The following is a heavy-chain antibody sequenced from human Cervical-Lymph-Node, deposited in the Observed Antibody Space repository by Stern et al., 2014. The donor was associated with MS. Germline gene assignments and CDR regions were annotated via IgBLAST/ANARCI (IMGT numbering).Heavy chain of an antibody. Sequence: QVQLVQSGGGLVKPGGSLRLSCVDSGISFSNHYMTWIRQAPGKGLEWISYISSGGRLTYYADSVQGRFTISIDNAKNSLYLQMNSLRDEDTAVYYCARDSGADGYNSGSFDYWGQGTLVTVSS. CDR1: GISFSNHY. CDR3: ARDSGADGYNSGSFDY. D-gene: IGHD5-24*01. J-gene: IGHJ4*02. V-gene: IGHV3-11*01. CDR2: ISSGGRLT.